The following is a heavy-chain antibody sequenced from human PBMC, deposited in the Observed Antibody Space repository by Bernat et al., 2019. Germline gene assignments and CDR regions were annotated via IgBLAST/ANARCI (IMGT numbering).Heavy chain of an antibody. CDR3: AKCGHCTGGVCYSRDY. CDR1: GFTFSSYA. Sequence: EVQLLESGGGLVQPGGSLRLSCAASGFTFSSYAMSWVRQAPGKGLEWVSTISESGGSTYYADSVKGRFTISRDNSKNMLYLQMNSLRAEDTAVYYCAKCGHCTGGVCYSRDYWGQGTLVTVSS. V-gene: IGHV3-23*01. J-gene: IGHJ4*02. CDR2: ISESGGST. D-gene: IGHD2-8*02.